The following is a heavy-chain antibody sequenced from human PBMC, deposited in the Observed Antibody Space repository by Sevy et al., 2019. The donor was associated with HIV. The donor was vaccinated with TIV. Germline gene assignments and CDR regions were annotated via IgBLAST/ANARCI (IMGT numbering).Heavy chain of an antibody. V-gene: IGHV3-7*01. CDR3: AREAWVDAFDI. CDR1: GFTFSSYW. Sequence: GGSLRLSCAASGFTFSSYWMSWVRQAPGKGLEWVANIKQDGSEKYYVDSVKGRFTISRDKAKNSLYLQMNSLRAEDTAVYYCAREAWVDAFDIWGQGTMVTVSS. CDR2: IKQDGSEK. D-gene: IGHD3-16*01. J-gene: IGHJ3*02.